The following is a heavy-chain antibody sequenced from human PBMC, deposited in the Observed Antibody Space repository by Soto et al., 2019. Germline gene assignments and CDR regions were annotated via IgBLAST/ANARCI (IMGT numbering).Heavy chain of an antibody. V-gene: IGHV1-69*02. CDR3: ARGVGTYDILTSYNAADY. CDR2: IIPILGIA. CDR1: GGTFSSYT. Sequence: SVKVSCKASGGTFSSYTISWVRQAPGQGLEWMGRIIPILGIANYAQKFQGRVTITADKSTSTAYMELSSLRSEDTAVYYCARGVGTYDILTSYNAADYWGQGTLVTVSS. J-gene: IGHJ4*02. D-gene: IGHD3-9*01.